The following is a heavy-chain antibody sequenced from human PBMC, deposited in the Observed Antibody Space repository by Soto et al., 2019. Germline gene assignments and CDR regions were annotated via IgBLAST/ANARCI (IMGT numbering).Heavy chain of an antibody. D-gene: IGHD3-22*01. CDR1: GGTFSSYA. CDR3: ARVAINYYDSSGYYFDY. CDR2: IIPIFGTA. J-gene: IGHJ4*02. Sequence: ASVKVSCKASGGTFSSYAISWVRQAPGQGLEWMGGIIPIFGTANYAQKFQGRVTITADESTSTAYMELSSLRSEDTAVYYCARVAINYYDSSGYYFDYFGQGNLITFSS. V-gene: IGHV1-69*13.